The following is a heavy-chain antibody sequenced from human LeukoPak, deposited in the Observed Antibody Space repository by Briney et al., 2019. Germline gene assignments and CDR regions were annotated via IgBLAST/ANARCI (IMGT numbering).Heavy chain of an antibody. CDR1: GYTFTGYY. Sequence: ASVKVSCKASGYTFTGYYMHWVRQAPGQGLEWMGIINPSGGSTSYAQKFQGRVTMTRDMSTSTVYTELSSLRSEDTAVYYCARRIGNNWFDPWGQGTLVTVSS. CDR3: ARRIGNNWFDP. D-gene: IGHD2-15*01. J-gene: IGHJ5*02. CDR2: INPSGGST. V-gene: IGHV1-46*01.